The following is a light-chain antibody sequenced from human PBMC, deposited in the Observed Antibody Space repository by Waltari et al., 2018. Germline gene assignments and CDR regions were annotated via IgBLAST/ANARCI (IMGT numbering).Light chain of an antibody. CDR2: RAS. CDR3: QQGYDFPCT. V-gene: IGKV1-16*01. CDR1: RDIANN. J-gene: IGKJ4*01. Sequence: DIQMTQSPSSLSASIGDTVTITCRASRDIANNLNWYQQQSGKAPKRLIYRASSLQSGVPSRFSGSGSGTDFSLTISSLQPEDFATYYCQQGYDFPCTFGRGTKVEIK.